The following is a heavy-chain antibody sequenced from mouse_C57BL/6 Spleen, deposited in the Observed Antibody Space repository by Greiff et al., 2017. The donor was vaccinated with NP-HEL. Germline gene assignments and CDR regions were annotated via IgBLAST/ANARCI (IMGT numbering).Heavy chain of an antibody. CDR1: GFTFSDYG. Sequence: EVLLVESGGGLVKPGGSLKLSCAASGFTFSDYGMHWVRQAPEKGLEWVAYISSGSSTIYYADTVKGRFTITRDNAKNTLFLQMTSLRSEDTAMYYCERTWDFYAMEDWGQGPSVTVSS. V-gene: IGHV5-17*01. CDR2: ISSGSSTI. CDR3: ERTWDFYAMED. D-gene: IGHD4-1*01. J-gene: IGHJ4*01.